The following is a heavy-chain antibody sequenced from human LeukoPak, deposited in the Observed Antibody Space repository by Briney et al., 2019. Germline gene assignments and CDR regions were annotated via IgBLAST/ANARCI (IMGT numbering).Heavy chain of an antibody. J-gene: IGHJ6*02. CDR3: AKGGSLQTPLWFGELLSRDYYYGMDV. V-gene: IGHV3-23*01. D-gene: IGHD3-10*01. Sequence: GGSLSSSCEAPGFTFSGNAMSWVRQAQGKGLEWVSAISGSGGSTSYADSVKGRFTISRDNSKNTLYLQMNSLRAEDTAVYYCAKGGSLQTPLWFGELLSRDYYYGMDVWGQGTTVTVSS. CDR1: GFTFSGNA. CDR2: ISGSGGST.